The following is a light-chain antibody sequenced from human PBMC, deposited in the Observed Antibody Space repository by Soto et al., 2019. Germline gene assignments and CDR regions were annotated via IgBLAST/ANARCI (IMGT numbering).Light chain of an antibody. Sequence: DIQMTQSPSSVSASVGDRITITCRASQGISTWLAWYQQKPGRAPKLLIYAASSLQSGVPSRFSGSGSGTDFTLPISNLQPDDFATYYCQQAGSVPPFIFGQGTKVEIK. V-gene: IGKV1-12*01. J-gene: IGKJ2*01. CDR3: QQAGSVPPFI. CDR2: AAS. CDR1: QGISTW.